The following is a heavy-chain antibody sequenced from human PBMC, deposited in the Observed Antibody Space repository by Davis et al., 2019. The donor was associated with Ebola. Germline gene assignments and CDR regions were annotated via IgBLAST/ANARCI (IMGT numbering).Heavy chain of an antibody. Sequence: GESLKISCAASGFTFSSYGMHRLRQAPGKGLEWVAVIWYGGSNKYYADSVKGRFTISRDNSKNTLYLQMNSLRAEDTAVYYCAKDSSSWYKGFDPWGQGTLVTVSS. D-gene: IGHD6-13*01. J-gene: IGHJ5*02. V-gene: IGHV3-33*06. CDR1: GFTFSSYG. CDR3: AKDSSSWYKGFDP. CDR2: IWYGGSNK.